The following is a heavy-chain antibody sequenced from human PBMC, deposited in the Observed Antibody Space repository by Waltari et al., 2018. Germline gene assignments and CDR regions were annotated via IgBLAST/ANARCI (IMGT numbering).Heavy chain of an antibody. V-gene: IGHV3-9*01. J-gene: IGHJ3*02. CDR1: GFTFDDYA. CDR3: AKDNIPYCSGGSCPPSAFDI. D-gene: IGHD2-15*01. Sequence: EVQLVESGGGLVQPGRSLRLSCAASGFTFDDYAMHWVRQAPGKGLEWVSGISWNSGSIGYADSVKGRFTISRDNAKNSLYLQMNSLRAEDTAVYYCAKDNIPYCSGGSCPPSAFDIWGQGTMVTVSS. CDR2: ISWNSGSI.